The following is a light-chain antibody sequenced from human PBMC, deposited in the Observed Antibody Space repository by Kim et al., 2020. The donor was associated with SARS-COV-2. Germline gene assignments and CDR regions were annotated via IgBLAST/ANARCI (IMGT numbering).Light chain of an antibody. CDR3: QQYGDYPIT. CDR2: VAS. V-gene: IGKV1D-16*01. CDR1: QDVSSW. Sequence: DIQMTQSPSSLSASLGDRVTITCRASQDVSSWVAWFQQRPGKAPQCLIYVASSLQCGVPSRFSGSGSGTHFTLTISTLHPEDFATYYCQQYGDYPITFGQGTRLEIK. J-gene: IGKJ5*01.